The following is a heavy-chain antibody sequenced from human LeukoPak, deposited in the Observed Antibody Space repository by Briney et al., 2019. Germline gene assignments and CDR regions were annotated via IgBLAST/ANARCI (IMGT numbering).Heavy chain of an antibody. J-gene: IGHJ4*02. V-gene: IGHV3-21*01. Sequence: GGSLRLSCAASGFAFSSYEMNWVRQAPGKGLEWVSSISSSSSYIYYADSVKGRFTISRDNAKNSLYLQMNSLRAEDTAVYYCARYDTTVTAHYFDYWGQGTLVTVSS. CDR3: ARYDTTVTAHYFDY. CDR2: ISSSSSYI. D-gene: IGHD4-17*01. CDR1: GFAFSSYE.